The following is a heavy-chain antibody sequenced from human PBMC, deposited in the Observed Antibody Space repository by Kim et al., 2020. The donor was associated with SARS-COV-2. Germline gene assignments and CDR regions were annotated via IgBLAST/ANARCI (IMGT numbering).Heavy chain of an antibody. J-gene: IGHJ4*02. Sequence: SDQFYVDSVKGRFTISRDNAKSSLYLQMNSLRADDTAVYYCTRAVFGSESYWGQGTLVTVSS. CDR3: TRAVFGSESY. D-gene: IGHD3-10*01. V-gene: IGHV3-7*03. CDR2: SDQ.